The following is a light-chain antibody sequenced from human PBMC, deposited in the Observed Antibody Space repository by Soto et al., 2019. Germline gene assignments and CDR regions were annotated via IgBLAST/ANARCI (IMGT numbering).Light chain of an antibody. V-gene: IGKV3-15*01. CDR1: QSVSGS. Sequence: ILMTQSPATLSVSPGKTATLSCRASQSVSGSLAWYRQRPGQAPRLLIYGASVRASGVAARFSGSGSGTDFTLTISSLQSDDFATYFCQQYNTWPNTFGQGTKLEIK. CDR2: GAS. CDR3: QQYNTWPNT. J-gene: IGKJ2*01.